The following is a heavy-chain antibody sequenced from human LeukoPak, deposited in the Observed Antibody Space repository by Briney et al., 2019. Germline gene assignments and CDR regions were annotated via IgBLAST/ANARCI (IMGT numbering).Heavy chain of an antibody. D-gene: IGHD6-13*01. CDR2: INPNSGGT. J-gene: IGHJ6*03. Sequence: ASVKVSFKASGYTFTGYYMHWVRQAPGQGLEWMGWINPNSGGTNYAQKFQGRVTMTRDTSISTAYMELSRLRSDDTAVYYCARSPRYSSSWYGYYYYMDVWGKGTTVTVSS. CDR3: ARSPRYSSSWYGYYYYMDV. V-gene: IGHV1-2*02. CDR1: GYTFTGYY.